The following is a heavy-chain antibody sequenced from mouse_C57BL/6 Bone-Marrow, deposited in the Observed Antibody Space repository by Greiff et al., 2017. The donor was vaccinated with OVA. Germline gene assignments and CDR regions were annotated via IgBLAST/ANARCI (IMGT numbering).Heavy chain of an antibody. CDR3: ARPYYYGSRDNDFDY. J-gene: IGHJ2*01. CDR2: INPSSGST. Sequence: VQLQQSGAELARPGASVKMSCKASGYTFTSYTMHWVKQRPGQGLEWIGYINPSSGSTKYNQKFKDKATLTADKSSSTAYMQLSSQTSEDSAVYDGARPYYYGSRDNDFDYWGQGTTRTVSS. V-gene: IGHV1-4*01. CDR1: GYTFTSYT. D-gene: IGHD1-1*01.